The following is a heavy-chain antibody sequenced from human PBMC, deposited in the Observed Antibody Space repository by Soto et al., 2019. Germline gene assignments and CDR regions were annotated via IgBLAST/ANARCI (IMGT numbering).Heavy chain of an antibody. CDR3: ARGGYSYGTYYYYYGMDV. D-gene: IGHD5-18*01. CDR2: INAGNGNT. V-gene: IGHV1-3*01. J-gene: IGHJ6*02. CDR1: GYTFTSYA. Sequence: GASVKVSCKASGYTFTSYAMHWVRQAPGQRLEWMGWINAGNGNTKYSQKFQGRVTITRDTSASTAYMELSSLRSEDTAVYYCARGGYSYGTYYYYYGMDVWGQGTTVTVSS.